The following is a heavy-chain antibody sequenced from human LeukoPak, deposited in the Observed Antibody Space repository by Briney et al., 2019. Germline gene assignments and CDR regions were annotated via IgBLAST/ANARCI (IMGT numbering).Heavy chain of an antibody. Sequence: GRSLRLSCAASGFTFSSYGMHWVRQAPGKGLEWVAVISYDGNNKYYADSVKGRFTISRDNSKNTLYLQMNSLRAEDTAVYYCAKDRFSSGWSDWGQGTLVTVSS. D-gene: IGHD6-19*01. CDR3: AKDRFSSGWSD. CDR2: ISYDGNNK. CDR1: GFTFSSYG. J-gene: IGHJ4*02. V-gene: IGHV3-30*18.